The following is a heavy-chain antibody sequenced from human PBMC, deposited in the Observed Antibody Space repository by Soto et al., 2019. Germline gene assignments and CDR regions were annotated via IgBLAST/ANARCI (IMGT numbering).Heavy chain of an antibody. D-gene: IGHD4-17*01. CDR1: GYTFTAYG. CDR2: TSANNDQT. J-gene: IGHJ4*02. Sequence: QVQLVQSGTEVKNPGASVRVSFKASGYTFTAYGISWVRQAPGPGREWMGWTSANNDQTNYGPTFQDRITLTTDTSTSTVSMDLRSLRLDDTAIYYCAKKMAHGDYDDYWGQGTLVTVTS. CDR3: AKKMAHGDYDDY. V-gene: IGHV1-18*01.